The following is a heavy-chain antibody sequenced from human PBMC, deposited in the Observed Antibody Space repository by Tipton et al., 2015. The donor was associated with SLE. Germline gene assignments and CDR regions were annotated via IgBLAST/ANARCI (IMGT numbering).Heavy chain of an antibody. CDR2: ISGSGGST. V-gene: IGHV3-23*01. CDR1: GFTFSSYA. Sequence: SLRLSCAASGFTFSSYAMSWVRQAPGKGLEWVSAISGSGGSTYFADSVKGRFTISRDNSKNTLYLQMNSLRAEDTAVYYCARVSLSDSSSCLDYWGQGTLVTVSS. D-gene: IGHD6-13*01. CDR3: ARVSLSDSSSCLDY. J-gene: IGHJ4*02.